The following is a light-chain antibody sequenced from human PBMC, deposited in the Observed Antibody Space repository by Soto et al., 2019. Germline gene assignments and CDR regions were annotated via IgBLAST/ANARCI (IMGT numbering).Light chain of an antibody. CDR2: TAS. CDR3: LQDFSFPLT. J-gene: IGKJ4*01. Sequence: AIQMTQSPSSLSASVGDRVTITCRASQGIRSELGWYQQKPGKAPNLLIYTASTLQSGVPSRFSGSGSGTDFTLTISSLQPEDFATYYCLQDFSFPLTFGGGTKVDIK. CDR1: QGIRSE. V-gene: IGKV1-6*01.